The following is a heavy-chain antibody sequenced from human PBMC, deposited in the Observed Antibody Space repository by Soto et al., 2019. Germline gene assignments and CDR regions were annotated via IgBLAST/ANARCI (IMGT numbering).Heavy chain of an antibody. D-gene: IGHD6-19*01. CDR1: GFTFSSYG. V-gene: IGHV3-33*01. Sequence: QVQLVESGGGVVQPGRSLRLSCAASGFTFSSYGMHWVRQAPGKGLEWVAVIWYDGSNKYYADSVKGRFTISRDNSKNRLYLQMNSLRAEDTAVYYCARDVATAVAGTGPFDYWGQGTLVTVSS. CDR2: IWYDGSNK. CDR3: ARDVATAVAGTGPFDY. J-gene: IGHJ4*02.